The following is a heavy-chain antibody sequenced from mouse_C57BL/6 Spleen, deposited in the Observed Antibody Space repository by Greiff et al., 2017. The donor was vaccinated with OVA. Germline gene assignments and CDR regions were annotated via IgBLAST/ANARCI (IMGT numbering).Heavy chain of an antibody. CDR3: TRYGNYDYAMDY. D-gene: IGHD2-1*01. Sequence: VKLQQSGAELVRPGASVTLSCKASGYTFTDYEMHWVKQTPVHGLEWIGAIDPETGGTAYNQKFKGKAILTADKSSSTAYMELRSLTSEDSAVYYCTRYGNYDYAMDYWGQGTSVTVSS. V-gene: IGHV1-15*01. J-gene: IGHJ4*01. CDR1: GYTFTDYE. CDR2: IDPETGGT.